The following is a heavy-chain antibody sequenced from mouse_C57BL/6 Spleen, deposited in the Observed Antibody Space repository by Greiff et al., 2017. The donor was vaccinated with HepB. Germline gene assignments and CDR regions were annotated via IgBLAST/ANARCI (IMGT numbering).Heavy chain of an antibody. V-gene: IGHV5-17*01. CDR2: ISSGSSTI. CDR3: ARSVYYAMDY. CDR1: GFTFSDYG. J-gene: IGHJ4*01. Sequence: EVKLVESGGGLVKPGGSLKLSCAASGFTFSDYGMHWVRQAPEKGLEWVAYISSGSSTIYYADTVKGRFTISRDNAKNTLFLQMTSLRSEDTAMYYGARSVYYAMDYWGQGTSVTVSS.